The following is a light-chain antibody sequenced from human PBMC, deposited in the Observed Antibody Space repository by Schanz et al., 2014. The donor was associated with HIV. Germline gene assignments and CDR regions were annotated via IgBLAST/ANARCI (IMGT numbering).Light chain of an antibody. CDR2: GAS. Sequence: EIVLTQSPATLSVSPGERATLSCRASQSVSSNLAWYQQKPGQTPRLVIYGASTRATGIPARFSGSGSGTEFTLTISSLQSEDFAVYCCQQYNKWPLTFGPGTKVAIK. V-gene: IGKV3-15*01. J-gene: IGKJ3*01. CDR3: QQYNKWPLT. CDR1: QSVSSN.